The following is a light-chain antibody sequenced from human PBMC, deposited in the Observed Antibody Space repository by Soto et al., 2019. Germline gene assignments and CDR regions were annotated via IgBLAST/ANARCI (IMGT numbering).Light chain of an antibody. CDR3: QSYDSSLSGWV. J-gene: IGLJ3*02. Sequence: QSVLTQPPSVSGAPGQRVTISCTGGSSNIGAGNDVPWNQQLPGTAPNLLTYGTSNRPSGVPDRFSGSKSGTSASLAITGLQAEDEADYYCQSYDSSLSGWVFGGGTKLTVL. CDR2: GTS. CDR1: SSNIGAGND. V-gene: IGLV1-40*01.